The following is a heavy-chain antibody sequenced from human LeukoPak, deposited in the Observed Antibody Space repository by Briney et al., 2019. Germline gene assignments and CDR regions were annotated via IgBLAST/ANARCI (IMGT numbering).Heavy chain of an antibody. Sequence: SGGSLRLSCAVSRFIFNDYALHWVRQVPGKGLEWLSFSGWTGIGTDYGDSVKGRFTISRDDSKNSLYLQMHSLRSEDSALYYCVRSRAASLGYFDSWGQGTLVTVSS. CDR3: VRSRAASLGYFDS. V-gene: IGHV3-43D*03. D-gene: IGHD7-27*01. CDR1: RFIFNDYA. CDR2: SGWTGIGT. J-gene: IGHJ4*02.